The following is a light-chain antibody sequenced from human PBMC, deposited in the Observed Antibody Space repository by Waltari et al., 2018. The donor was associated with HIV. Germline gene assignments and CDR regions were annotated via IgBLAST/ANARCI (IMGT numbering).Light chain of an antibody. CDR1: ALGPKY. Sequence: SHDLTQSPSVSVSPGQTATVHRSGHALGPKYTAWYQQKPSHSPVLIIYEDTKRPSGIPDRFSGSNSGNTATLTIRATQAMDEADYYCQAWDSSTRGVFGTGTKVTVL. J-gene: IGLJ1*01. CDR2: EDT. V-gene: IGLV3-1*01. CDR3: QAWDSSTRGV.